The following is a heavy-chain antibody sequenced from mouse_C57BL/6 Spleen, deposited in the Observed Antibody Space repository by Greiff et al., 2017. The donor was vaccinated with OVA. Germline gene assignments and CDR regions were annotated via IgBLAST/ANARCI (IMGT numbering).Heavy chain of an antibody. CDR1: GFTFSDYG. J-gene: IGHJ1*03. CDR2: ISSGSSTI. CDR3: ARPYYYGSSPHWYFDV. D-gene: IGHD1-1*01. Sequence: EVKLVESGGGLVKPGGSLKLSCAASGFTFSDYGMHWVRQAPEKGLEWVAYISSGSSTIYYADTVKGRFPISRDNAKNTLFLQMTSLRSEDTAMYYWARPYYYGSSPHWYFDVWGTGTTVTVSS. V-gene: IGHV5-17*01.